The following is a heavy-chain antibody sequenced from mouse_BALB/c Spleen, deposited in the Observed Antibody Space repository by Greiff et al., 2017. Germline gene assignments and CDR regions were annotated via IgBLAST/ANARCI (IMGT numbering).Heavy chain of an antibody. CDR2: IWGDGST. D-gene: IGHD3-1*01. CDR3: ARDRGSSGYVWFAY. V-gene: IGHV2-6-7*01. CDR1: GFSLTGYG. J-gene: IGHJ3*01. Sequence: VQRVESGPGLVAPSQSLSITCTVSGFSLTGYGVNWVRQPPGKGLEWLGMIWGDGSTDYNSALKSRLSISKDNSKSQVFLKMNSLQTDDTARYYCARDRGSSGYVWFAYWGQGTLVTVSA.